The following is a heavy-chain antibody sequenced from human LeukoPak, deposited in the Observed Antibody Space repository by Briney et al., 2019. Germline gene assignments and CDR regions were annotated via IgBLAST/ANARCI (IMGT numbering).Heavy chain of an antibody. CDR1: GFTFSTCA. J-gene: IGHJ3*02. D-gene: IGHD6-19*01. CDR3: AKGGVAGTFDI. Sequence: PGGSLRLSCAASGFTFSTCAMSWVRQAPGKGLEWVSTISGGGRSTDYADSVKGQFTISRDNSKSTLFLQMNSLRAEDTAVYYCAKGGVAGTFDIWGQGTMLTVSS. V-gene: IGHV3-23*01. CDR2: ISGGGRST.